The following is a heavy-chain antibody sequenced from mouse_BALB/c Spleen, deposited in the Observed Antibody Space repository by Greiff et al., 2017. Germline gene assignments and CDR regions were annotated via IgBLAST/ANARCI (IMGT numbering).Heavy chain of an antibody. Sequence: QVQLQQSGPGLVAPSQSLSITCTVSGFSLTGYGVNWVRQPPGKGLEWLGMIWGDGSTDYNSALKSRLSISKDNSKSQVFLKMNSLQTDDTARYYCARSGWDVNYAMDYWGQGTSVTVSS. V-gene: IGHV2-6-7*01. D-gene: IGHD4-1*01. CDR1: GFSLTGYG. CDR2: IWGDGST. CDR3: ARSGWDVNYAMDY. J-gene: IGHJ4*01.